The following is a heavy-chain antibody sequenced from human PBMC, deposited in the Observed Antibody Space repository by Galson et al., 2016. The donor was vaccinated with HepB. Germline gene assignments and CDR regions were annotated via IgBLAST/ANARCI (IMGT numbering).Heavy chain of an antibody. D-gene: IGHD3-10*02. CDR3: ARGNYVRDWFDP. CDR1: GGTFSSYA. CDR2: IIPMFGTA. V-gene: IGHV1-69*01. Sequence: KVSCKASGGTFSSYAISWVRQAPGQGLEWMGGIIPMFGTANYAQRFQGRVTITADESTSTAYMEVSSLRSEDTAVYYCARGNYVRDWFDPWGQGTLVTVSS. J-gene: IGHJ5*02.